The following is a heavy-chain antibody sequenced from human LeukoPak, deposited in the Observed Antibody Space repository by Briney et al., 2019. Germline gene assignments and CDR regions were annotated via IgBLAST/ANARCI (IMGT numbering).Heavy chain of an antibody. D-gene: IGHD3-10*01. V-gene: IGHV4-38-2*02. CDR1: GYSISSGYY. Sequence: SETLSLTCTVSGYSISSGYYWGWIRQPPGKGLEWIGSIYHSGSTYYNPSLKSRVTISVDTSKNQFSLKLSSVTAADTAVYYCARMKEDYYGSGSPQHWGQGTLVTVSS. CDR2: IYHSGST. CDR3: ARMKEDYYGSGSPQH. J-gene: IGHJ1*01.